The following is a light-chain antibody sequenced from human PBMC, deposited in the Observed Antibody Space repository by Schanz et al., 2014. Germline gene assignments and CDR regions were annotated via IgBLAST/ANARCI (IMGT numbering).Light chain of an antibody. CDR2: AAS. CDR1: QTVGISY. Sequence: EIVLTQSPGTLSLSPGESATLSCRASQTVGISYLAWHQHRPGQAPRLLIYAASSRATGIPDRFSGSGSGTEFTLTISSLEPEDSALYYCQQYTTSLTFGGGTKVEIK. CDR3: QQYTTSLT. V-gene: IGKV3-20*01. J-gene: IGKJ4*01.